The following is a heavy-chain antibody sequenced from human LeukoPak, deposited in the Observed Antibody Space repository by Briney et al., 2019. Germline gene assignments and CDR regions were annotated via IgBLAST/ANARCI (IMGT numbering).Heavy chain of an antibody. CDR1: SGSIFNNNW. J-gene: IGHJ4*02. V-gene: IGHV4-4*02. D-gene: IGHD2-2*01. Sequence: PSGTLSLTCTVSSGSIFNNNWWSWVRQPPGKGLEWIGQIFHSGSTNYSPSLKSRVTISMDKSKNQISLRLTSVTAADTAVYYCARSPTKRVPEDYWGQGTLVTVSS. CDR2: IFHSGST. CDR3: ARSPTKRVPEDY.